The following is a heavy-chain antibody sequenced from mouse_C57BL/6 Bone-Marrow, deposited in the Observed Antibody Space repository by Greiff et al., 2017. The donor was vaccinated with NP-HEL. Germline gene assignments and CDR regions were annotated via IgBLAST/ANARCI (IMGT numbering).Heavy chain of an antibody. CDR1: GFTFSDYG. J-gene: IGHJ4*01. V-gene: IGHV5-15*01. CDR2: ISNLAYSI. Sequence: EVQLVESGGGLVQPGGSLKLSCAASGFTFSDYGMAWVRQAPRQGPEWVAFISNLAYSIYYADTVTGRFTISRENAKNTLYLEMSSLRSEDTAMYYCARAMDYWGQGTSVTGSS. CDR3: ARAMDY.